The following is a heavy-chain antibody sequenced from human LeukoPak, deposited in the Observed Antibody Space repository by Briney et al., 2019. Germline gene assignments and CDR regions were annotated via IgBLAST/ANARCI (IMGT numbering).Heavy chain of an antibody. Sequence: PSETLSLTCIVSGGSISTSAYYWGWIRQPPGEGLQWIGSIYYSGNTYYNSSLKSRVTISVDTSTSQFSLRLSSVTAADTAVYYCASPATIAAARFTFNYWGQGTLVTVSS. J-gene: IGHJ4*02. CDR3: ASPATIAAARFTFNY. CDR2: IYYSGNT. V-gene: IGHV4-39*07. D-gene: IGHD6-13*01. CDR1: GGSISTSAYY.